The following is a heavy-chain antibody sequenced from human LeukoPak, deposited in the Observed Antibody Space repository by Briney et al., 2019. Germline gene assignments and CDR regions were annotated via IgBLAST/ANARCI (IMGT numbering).Heavy chain of an antibody. CDR3: ARAGASVRNRYSSSWPNWFDP. D-gene: IGHD6-13*01. CDR2: IYYSGST. J-gene: IGHJ5*02. CDR1: GGSISSGGYY. V-gene: IGHV4-39*07. Sequence: SQTLSLTCTVSGGSISSGGYYWGWIRQPPGKGLEWIGSIYYSGSTYYNPSLKSRVTISVDTSKNQFSLKLSSVTAADTAVYYCARAGASVRNRYSSSWPNWFDPWGQGTLVTVSS.